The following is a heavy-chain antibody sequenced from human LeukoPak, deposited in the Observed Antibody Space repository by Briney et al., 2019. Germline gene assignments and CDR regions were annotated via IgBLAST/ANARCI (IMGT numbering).Heavy chain of an antibody. J-gene: IGHJ4*02. CDR3: ARSQPYCSSTSCSFDY. V-gene: IGHV3-43*01. Sequence: GGSLRLSCAASGFTFSSYSMNWVRQAPGKGLEWVSLITWDGGSTYYADSVKGRFTISRDNSKKSLYLQMNSLRTEDTALYYCARSQPYCSSTSCSFDYWGQGTLVTVSS. D-gene: IGHD2-2*01. CDR2: ITWDGGST. CDR1: GFTFSSYS.